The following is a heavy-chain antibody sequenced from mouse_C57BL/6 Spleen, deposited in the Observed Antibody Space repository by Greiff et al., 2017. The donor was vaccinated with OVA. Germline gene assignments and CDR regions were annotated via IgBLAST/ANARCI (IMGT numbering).Heavy chain of an antibody. CDR2: IYPRSGNT. CDR1: GYTFTSYG. D-gene: IGHD1-1*01. CDR3: ARSSSYGYFDV. J-gene: IGHJ1*03. Sequence: QVQLQQSGAELARPGASVKLSCKASGYTFTSYGISWVKQRTGQGLEWIGEIYPRSGNTSYNEKFKGKATLTEDKSSSTAYMELRSLTSEDSAVYFCARSSSYGYFDVWGTGTTVTVSS. V-gene: IGHV1-81*01.